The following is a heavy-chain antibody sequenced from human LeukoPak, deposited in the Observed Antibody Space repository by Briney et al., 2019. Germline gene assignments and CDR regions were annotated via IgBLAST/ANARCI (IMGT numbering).Heavy chain of an antibody. V-gene: IGHV4-4*07. CDR2: IYTSGST. CDR3: ARVITMVRGVRQYYFDY. CDR1: GGSISSYY. D-gene: IGHD3-10*01. J-gene: IGHJ4*02. Sequence: PSETLSLTCTVSGGSISSYYWSWIRQPAGKGLEWIGRIYTSGSTNYNPSLKSRVTMSVDTSKNQFSLKLSSVTAADTAVYYCARVITMVRGVRQYYFDYWGQGTLVTVSS.